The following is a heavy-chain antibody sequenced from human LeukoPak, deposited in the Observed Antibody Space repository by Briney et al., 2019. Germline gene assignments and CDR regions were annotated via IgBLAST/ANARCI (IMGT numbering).Heavy chain of an antibody. CDR3: IRGGDGFDP. D-gene: IGHD3-16*01. V-gene: IGHV3-13*01. CDR1: GFTFRTYD. J-gene: IGHJ5*02. Sequence: GGSLRLSCAASGFTFRTYDMHWVRQVAGNSLEWVSAIATGGDTYYAGSVKGRFTISREDAKNSLYLQMNSLRAGDTAVYYCIRGGDGFDPWGQGTLVTVSS. CDR2: IATGGDT.